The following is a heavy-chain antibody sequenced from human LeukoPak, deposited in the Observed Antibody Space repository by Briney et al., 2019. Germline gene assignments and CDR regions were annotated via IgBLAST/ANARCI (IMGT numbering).Heavy chain of an antibody. CDR3: AREQRLLGSGFDP. J-gene: IGHJ5*02. D-gene: IGHD3-16*01. V-gene: IGHV4-39*07. Sequence: SETLSLTCTVSGGSISSSSYYWGWIRQPPGKGLEWIGSIYHSGSTYYNPSLKSRVTISVDTSKNQFSLKLSSVTAADTAVYYCAREQRLLGSGFDPWGQGTLVTVSS. CDR1: GGSISSSSYY. CDR2: IYHSGST.